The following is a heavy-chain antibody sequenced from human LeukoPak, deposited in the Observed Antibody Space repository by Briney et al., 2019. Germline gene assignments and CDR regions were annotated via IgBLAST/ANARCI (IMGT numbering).Heavy chain of an antibody. CDR3: ARGVGGGATPSAWAFDY. CDR1: GGTFSSYA. D-gene: IGHD1-26*01. V-gene: IGHV1-69*04. CDR2: IIPILGIA. Sequence: GASVKVSCKASGGTFSSYAISWVRQAPGQGLEWMGRIIPILGIANYAQKFQGRVTMTRDTSTSTVYMELSSLRSEDTAVYYCARGVGGGATPSAWAFDYWGQGTLVTVSS. J-gene: IGHJ4*02.